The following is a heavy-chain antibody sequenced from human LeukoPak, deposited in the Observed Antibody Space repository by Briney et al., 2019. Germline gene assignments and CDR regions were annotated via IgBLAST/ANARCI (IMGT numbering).Heavy chain of an antibody. CDR1: GFTFSSYA. CDR2: ISYDGSNK. J-gene: IGHJ5*02. D-gene: IGHD2-2*01. CDR3: VCTSSMGWFDP. V-gene: IGHV3-30-3*01. Sequence: PGGSLRLSCAASGFTFSSYAMHWVRQAPGKGLEWVAVISYDGSNKYYADSVKGRFTISRDNSKNTLYLQMNSLRAEDTAVYYCVCTSSMGWFDPWGQGTLVTVSS.